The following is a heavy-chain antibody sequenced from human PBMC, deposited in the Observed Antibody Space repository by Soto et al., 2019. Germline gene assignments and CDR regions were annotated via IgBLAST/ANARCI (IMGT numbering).Heavy chain of an antibody. Sequence: QVQLLESGPGLVKPSQTLSLTCNVSGGSISKGDHYWSWIRQPPGKGLEWVGYIYYGGSTYYSPSLESRVFISVDTSQNQLSLKLTSVTVADTAVYFCARGWMATVGNDIDYWGQGTLVTVSS. CDR1: GGSISKGDHY. D-gene: IGHD1-1*01. V-gene: IGHV4-30-4*01. J-gene: IGHJ4*02. CDR2: IYYGGST. CDR3: ARGWMATVGNDIDY.